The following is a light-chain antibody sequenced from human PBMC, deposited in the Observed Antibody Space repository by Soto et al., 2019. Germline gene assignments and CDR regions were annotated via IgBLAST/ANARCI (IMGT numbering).Light chain of an antibody. CDR2: KAS. CDR3: HQYNSYWFT. CDR1: QSISSW. V-gene: IGKV1-5*03. Sequence: DIQMTQSPSTLSASVGDRVTITCRASQSISSWLAWDQQKPGKAPKLLIYKASSLESGVPSRFSGSGSGTEFTLTISSLQPDDFATFYCHQYNSYWFTFGPGTKVDIK. J-gene: IGKJ3*01.